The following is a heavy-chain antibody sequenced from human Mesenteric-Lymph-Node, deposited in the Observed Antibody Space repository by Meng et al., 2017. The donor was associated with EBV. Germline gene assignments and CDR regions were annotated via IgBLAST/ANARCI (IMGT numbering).Heavy chain of an antibody. CDR3: TTWDSYNFVFNS. CDR1: GDSSSNSKW. Sequence: QVQLQESGPGLVKPSGTLSLTCTVSGDSSSNSKWWSWVRQPPGKGLEWIGEVYHTGSTNYNPSLKSRIIISVDKSRNQFSLILSFVTAADTAVYYRTTWDSYNFVFNSWGQGTLVTVSS. V-gene: IGHV4-4*02. D-gene: IGHD3-16*01. J-gene: IGHJ5*02. CDR2: VYHTGST.